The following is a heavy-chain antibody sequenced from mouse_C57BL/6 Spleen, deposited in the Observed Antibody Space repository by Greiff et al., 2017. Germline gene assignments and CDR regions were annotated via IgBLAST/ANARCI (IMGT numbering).Heavy chain of an antibody. CDR3: ARDYGSSYGAMDY. D-gene: IGHD1-1*01. CDR2: ISSGSSTL. CDR1: GFTFSDYG. Sequence: EVQRVESGGGLVKPGGSLKLSCAASGFTFSDYGMHWVRQAPEKGLEWVAYISSGSSTLYYADTVKGRFTISRDHAKNTLFLQMTSLRSEDTAMYYCARDYGSSYGAMDYWGQGTSVTVSS. V-gene: IGHV5-17*01. J-gene: IGHJ4*01.